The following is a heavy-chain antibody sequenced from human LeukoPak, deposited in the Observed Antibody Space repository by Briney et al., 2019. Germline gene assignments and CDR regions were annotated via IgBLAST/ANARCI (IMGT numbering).Heavy chain of an antibody. CDR2: ISRSGGIT. J-gene: IGHJ4*02. CDR3: AKDGGSYTGYFDY. V-gene: IGHV3-23*01. D-gene: IGHD1-26*01. Sequence: GGSLRHSCGASGFTFSSYDMNWVRQAPGKGLEWVSAISRSGGITYYADSVKGRFTISRDNSKNTLYLQMNSLRADDTAVYYCAKDGGSYTGYFDYWGQGTLVTVSS. CDR1: GFTFSSYD.